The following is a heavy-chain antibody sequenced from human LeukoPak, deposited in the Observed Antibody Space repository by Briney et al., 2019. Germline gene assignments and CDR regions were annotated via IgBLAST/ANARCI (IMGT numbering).Heavy chain of an antibody. V-gene: IGHV1-69*01. Sequence: ASVKVSCKASGGTFSSYAISWVRQAPGQGLEWMGGIIPIFGTANYAQKFQGRVTITADESTSTAYMELSSLRSEDTAVYYCARLSTSGVTNDYWGQGTLVPVSS. CDR3: ARLSTSGVTNDY. D-gene: IGHD3-10*01. CDR1: GGTFSSYA. J-gene: IGHJ4*02. CDR2: IIPIFGTA.